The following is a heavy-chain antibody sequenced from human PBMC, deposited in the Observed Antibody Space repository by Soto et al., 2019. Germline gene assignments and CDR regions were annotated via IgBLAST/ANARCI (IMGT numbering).Heavy chain of an antibody. CDR2: INGDGSTT. V-gene: IGHV3-74*01. CDR1: GFTFSSYW. J-gene: IGHJ4*02. Sequence: EVQLVESGGALVQPGGSLRLSCAASGFTFSSYWMHWVRHAPGKGLVWVSRINGDGSTTTYADSVKRRFIISRDNAKNMLYLQMNSLTAEDTAVYYCARPRYDGSGTPFDHWGQGTLVTVSS. D-gene: IGHD3-22*01. CDR3: ARPRYDGSGTPFDH.